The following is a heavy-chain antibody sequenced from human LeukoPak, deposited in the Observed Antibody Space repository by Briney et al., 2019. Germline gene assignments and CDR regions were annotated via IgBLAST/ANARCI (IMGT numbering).Heavy chain of an antibody. D-gene: IGHD3-22*01. CDR3: ARPPHYYDTSGYSV. CDR1: GDSISSYY. Sequence: SETLSLTCTVSGDSISSYYWSWLRQPPGKRLEWIGYVSNIKTTNYNPSLKSRVTISVDTSKNQFSLRLNSVTAADTAVHYCARPPHYYDTSGYSVWGQGTLVTVSS. V-gene: IGHV4-59*01. CDR2: VSNIKTT. J-gene: IGHJ4*02.